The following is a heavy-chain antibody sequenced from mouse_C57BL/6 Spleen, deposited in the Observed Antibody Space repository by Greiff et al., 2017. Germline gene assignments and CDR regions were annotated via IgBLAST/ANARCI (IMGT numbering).Heavy chain of an antibody. CDR2: INYDGSST. V-gene: IGHV5-16*01. CDR1: GFTFSDYY. Sequence: EVQLVESEGGLVQPGSSMKLSCTASGFTFSDYYMAWVRQVPEKGLEWVANINYDGSSTYYLDSLKSRFIISRDNAKNILYLQMSSLKSEDTATYYCARVDYSNYPYYFDYWGQGTTLTVSS. CDR3: ARVDYSNYPYYFDY. D-gene: IGHD2-5*01. J-gene: IGHJ2*01.